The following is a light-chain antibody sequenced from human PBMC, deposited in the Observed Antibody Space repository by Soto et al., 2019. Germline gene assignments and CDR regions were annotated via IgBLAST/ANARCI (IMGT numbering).Light chain of an antibody. CDR1: SSNIGSNY. CDR2: SNV. V-gene: IGLV1-47*02. J-gene: IGLJ3*02. Sequence: QSVLTQPPSASGTPGQGVIISCSGTSSNIGSNYVYWYRLLPGTAPKLVMFSNVMRPPGVPDRFSGAKSGTSASLAISGLRPEDEADYYCGAWDDSLSGWVFGGGTKLTVL. CDR3: GAWDDSLSGWV.